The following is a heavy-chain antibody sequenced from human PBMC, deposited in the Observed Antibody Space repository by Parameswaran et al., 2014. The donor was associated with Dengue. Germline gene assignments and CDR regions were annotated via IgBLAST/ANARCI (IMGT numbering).Heavy chain of an antibody. CDR2: IYSGGST. V-gene: IGHV3-66*01. CDR3: ARGGSGPTHYFDY. D-gene: IGHD3-10*01. J-gene: IGHJ4*02. Sequence: VRQMPGKGLEWVSVIYSGGSTYYADSVKGRFTISRDNSKNTLYLQMNSLRAEDTAVYYCARGGSGPTHYFDYWGQGTLVTVSS.